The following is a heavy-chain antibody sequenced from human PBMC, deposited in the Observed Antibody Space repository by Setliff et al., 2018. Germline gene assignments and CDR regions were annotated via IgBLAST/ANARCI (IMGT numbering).Heavy chain of an antibody. CDR2: TGNKAHSYTT. Sequence: GGSLRLSCAASGFTISDHYMDWVRQAPGKGLEWVGRTGNKAHSYTTEYAASVKGRFTISRDDSKNSLFLQMNSLKTEDTAVYYCATDRGWLDMFDYWGQGTQVTVSS. CDR1: GFTISDHY. D-gene: IGHD6-19*01. CDR3: ATDRGWLDMFDY. J-gene: IGHJ4*02. V-gene: IGHV3-72*01.